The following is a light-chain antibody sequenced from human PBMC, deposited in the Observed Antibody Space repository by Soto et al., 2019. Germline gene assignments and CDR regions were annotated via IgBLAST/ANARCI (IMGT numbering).Light chain of an antibody. CDR1: QSVSTY. V-gene: IGKV1-39*01. J-gene: IGKJ4*01. Sequence: DIQMTQSPSSLSASVGDRVTITCRTSQSVSTYLNWYQQRAGKAPNLLIYGASKLQSGVPSRFSGSGSGTDFTLTINSLQPEDFATYYCQQSYSTPLTFGGGTKVEIK. CDR2: GAS. CDR3: QQSYSTPLT.